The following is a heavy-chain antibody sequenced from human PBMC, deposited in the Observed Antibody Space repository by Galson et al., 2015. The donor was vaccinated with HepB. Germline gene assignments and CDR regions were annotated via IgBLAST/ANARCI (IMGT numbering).Heavy chain of an antibody. CDR2: IYSGGST. V-gene: IGHV3-66*01. CDR1: GFTVSSNY. D-gene: IGHD6-13*01. CDR3: ARARIAAAGFDY. J-gene: IGHJ4*02. Sequence: SLRLSCAASGFTVSSNYMSWVRQAPGKGLEWVSVIYSGGSTYYADSVKGRFTISRDNSKNTLYLRMNSLRAEDTAVYYCARARIAAAGFDYWGQGTLVTVSS.